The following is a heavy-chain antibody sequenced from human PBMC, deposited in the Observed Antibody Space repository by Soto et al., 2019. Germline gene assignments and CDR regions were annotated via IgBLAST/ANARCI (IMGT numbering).Heavy chain of an antibody. CDR2: IKQDGSEK. CDR1: GFTFSSLW. V-gene: IGHV3-7*04. Sequence: GGSLRLSCAASGFTFSSLWMSRVRQAPGKGLEWVANIKQDGSEKWYVDSVKGRFTISRDNAKNSLYLQMNSLRAEDTAVYYCARGDYYDTSGPFSDAFDIWGQGTMVTVSS. J-gene: IGHJ3*02. CDR3: ARGDYYDTSGPFSDAFDI. D-gene: IGHD3-22*01.